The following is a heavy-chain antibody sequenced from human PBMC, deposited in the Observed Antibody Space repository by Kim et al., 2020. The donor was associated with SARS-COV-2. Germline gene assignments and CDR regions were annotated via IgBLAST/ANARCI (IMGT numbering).Heavy chain of an antibody. CDR2: VDDSGVHT. D-gene: IGHD2-2*01. Sequence: GGSLRLSCAASGFTFSSYSMSWVRQAPGQGLEWVSSVDDSGVHTYYADSVKVRFTISRDNSYNTLYLQMSSLRAEDPAVYYCARTGYCTSTSCYVGEIFDYWGQGTLVTVSS. V-gene: IGHV3-23*03. CDR3: ARTGYCTSTSCYVGEIFDY. CDR1: GFTFSSYS. J-gene: IGHJ4*02.